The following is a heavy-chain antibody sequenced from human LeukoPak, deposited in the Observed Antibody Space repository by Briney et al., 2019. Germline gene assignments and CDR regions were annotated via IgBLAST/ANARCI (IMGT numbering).Heavy chain of an antibody. CDR1: GGPISSYY. CDR2: IYYSGST. D-gene: IGHD3-3*01. CDR3: ARGRDDFWSGYIDAFDI. V-gene: IGHV4-59*01. Sequence: TSETLSLTCAVSGGPISSYYWSWIRQPPGKGLEWIGYIYYSGSTNYNPSLKSRVTISVDTSKNQFSLKLSSVTAADTAVYYCARGRDDFWSGYIDAFDIWGQGTMVTVSS. J-gene: IGHJ3*02.